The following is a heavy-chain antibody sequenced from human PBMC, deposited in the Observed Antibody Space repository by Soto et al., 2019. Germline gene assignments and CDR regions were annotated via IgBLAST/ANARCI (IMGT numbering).Heavy chain of an antibody. D-gene: IGHD2-8*01. CDR2: IGASGGNT. J-gene: IGHJ4*02. V-gene: IGHV3-23*01. Sequence: EVQLLDSGGGLVQPGGSLRLSCAASGFTFSSYAMSWVRQGPGKGLEWVSAIGASGGNTYYADSVKGRFTISRDNSKNTLYLQMSSLRADDAAVYYCAKMKGQLIVYAIPDYWVQGTLVTVSS. CDR3: AKMKGQLIVYAIPDY. CDR1: GFTFSSYA.